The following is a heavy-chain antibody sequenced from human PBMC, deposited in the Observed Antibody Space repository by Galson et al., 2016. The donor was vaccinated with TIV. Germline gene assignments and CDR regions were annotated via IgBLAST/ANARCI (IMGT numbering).Heavy chain of an antibody. J-gene: IGHJ4*02. Sequence: SLRLSCAASGFIFSDYYMSWIPQAPGKGLEWIAYIGSGGLAIYYADSVRGRFTISRDNAKNSLYLQMNSLRADDTAMYYCARDCSGANCYTDPMYFDYWGQGTLVTVSS. CDR3: ARDCSGANCYTDPMYFDY. CDR1: GFIFSDYY. V-gene: IGHV3-11*01. D-gene: IGHD2-2*02. CDR2: IGSGGLAI.